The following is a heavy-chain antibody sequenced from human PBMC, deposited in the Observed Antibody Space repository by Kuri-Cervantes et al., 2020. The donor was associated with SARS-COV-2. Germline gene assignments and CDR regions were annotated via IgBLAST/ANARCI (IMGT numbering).Heavy chain of an antibody. CDR3: ARVYGARWDY. Sequence: GESLKISCEASGYSFTSHWISWVRQMPGKGLEWMGRIDPSDSYTSYSPSFQGHVSSSVDKSITTAYVQWSSLKASDTAMHYCARVYGARWDYWGQGTLVTVSS. D-gene: IGHD4-17*01. CDR1: GYSFTSHW. CDR2: IDPSDSYT. V-gene: IGHV5-10-1*01. J-gene: IGHJ4*02.